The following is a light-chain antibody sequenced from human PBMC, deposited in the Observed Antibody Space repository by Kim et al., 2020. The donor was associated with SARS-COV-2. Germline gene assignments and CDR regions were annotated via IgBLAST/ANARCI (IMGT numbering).Light chain of an antibody. V-gene: IGKV6-21*02. CDR2: FAS. Sequence: VTPKETVTITCRASQSIGSDLHWYHHKPDQSPSLLIRFASQSISGVPSRFSGGGSGTDFTLSISSLEAEDAATYYCHQSSSLPWTFGQGTKVDI. J-gene: IGKJ1*01. CDR3: HQSSSLPWT. CDR1: QSIGSD.